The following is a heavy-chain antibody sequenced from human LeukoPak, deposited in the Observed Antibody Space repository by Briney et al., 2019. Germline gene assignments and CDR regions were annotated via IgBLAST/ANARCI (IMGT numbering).Heavy chain of an antibody. CDR3: ARDLHYYVAMDV. D-gene: IGHD3-10*02. J-gene: IGHJ6*02. V-gene: IGHV3-13*04. CDR2: INTAADT. Sequence: GGSLRLSCEASGFAFSNYDMLWVRQASGKGLEWVSAINTAADTYYPDSVKGRFTISRENAKTSLYLQMNSLRAEDTALYYCARDLHYYVAMDVWGQGTTVTVSS. CDR1: GFAFSNYD.